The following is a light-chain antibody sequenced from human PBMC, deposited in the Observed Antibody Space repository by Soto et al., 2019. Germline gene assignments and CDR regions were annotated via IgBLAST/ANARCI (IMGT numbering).Light chain of an antibody. J-gene: IGLJ1*01. CDR3: SSYTSSTTYV. CDR2: EVS. Sequence: QSVLTNPACASGSAGQRLTVSCTGTSSDVGGYNYVSWYQQHPGKAPKPMIYEVSNRPSGVSNRFSGSKSGNTASLTISGLQAEDEADYYCSSYTSSTTYVFGTGTKV. CDR1: SSDVGGYNY. V-gene: IGLV2-14*01.